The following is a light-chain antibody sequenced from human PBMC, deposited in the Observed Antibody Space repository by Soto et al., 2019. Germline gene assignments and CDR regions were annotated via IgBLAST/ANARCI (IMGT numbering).Light chain of an antibody. CDR3: SAYTASSTLGL. Sequence: QSALTQPASVSGSPGQPITISCTGTSSDIGGYDYVSWYQQHPGKAPKLLIYEVSYRPSGVSNRFSGSKSGSMASLTISGLQAEDEADYYCSAYTASSTLGLFGGGTKVTVL. J-gene: IGLJ3*02. CDR1: SSDIGGYDY. CDR2: EVS. V-gene: IGLV2-14*01.